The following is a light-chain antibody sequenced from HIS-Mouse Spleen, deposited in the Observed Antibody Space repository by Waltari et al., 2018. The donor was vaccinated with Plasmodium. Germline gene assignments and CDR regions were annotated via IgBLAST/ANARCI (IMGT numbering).Light chain of an antibody. CDR2: AAS. Sequence: DIQMTQSPSSLSASVGDRVTITCRASQSISSYLNWYQQKPGKAPKLLIYAASSLQSGVPSRFSCSGSGTDCTLTISSLQPEDFATYYCQQSYSTWTFGQGTKVEIK. CDR3: QQSYSTWT. V-gene: IGKV1-39*01. CDR1: QSISSY. J-gene: IGKJ1*01.